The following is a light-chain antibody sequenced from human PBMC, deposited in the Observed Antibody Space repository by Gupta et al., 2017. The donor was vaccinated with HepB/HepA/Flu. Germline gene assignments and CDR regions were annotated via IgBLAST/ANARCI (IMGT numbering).Light chain of an antibody. CDR2: DVS. CDR3: SSYTSSSSWV. V-gene: IGLV2-14*01. Sequence: QSALTQPASVSGSPGQSITISCTGTSSDVGGYNYVSWYQQHPGKAPKLMIYDVSNRPSGVSNRFSGSKSGNTASLTISGLQAEDEADYYCSSYTSSSSWVFGGGTKLKVL. J-gene: IGLJ3*02. CDR1: SSDVGGYNY.